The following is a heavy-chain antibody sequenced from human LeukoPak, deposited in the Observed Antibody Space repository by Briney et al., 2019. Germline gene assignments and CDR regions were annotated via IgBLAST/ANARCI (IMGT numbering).Heavy chain of an antibody. CDR2: IYSTGDT. D-gene: IGHD3-22*01. CDR3: ARGSRVYDRSGFHTWHDY. CDR1: GSSINNYY. J-gene: IGHJ4*03. V-gene: IGHV4-59*01. Sequence: SETLSLTCTVSGSSINNYYWSWVRQPPLKGLEWIGYIYSTGDTSYNPSLESRVSISMDTSKNHFSLEITSVTAADTAVYYCARGSRVYDRSGFHTWHDYWGHGTLVTVSS.